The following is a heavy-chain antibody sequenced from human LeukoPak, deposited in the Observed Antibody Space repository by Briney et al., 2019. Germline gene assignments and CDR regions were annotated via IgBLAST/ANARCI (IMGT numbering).Heavy chain of an antibody. CDR1: GYTFTSYG. J-gene: IGHJ6*02. CDR3: ARGPRITIFGVVSHPYYYGMDV. D-gene: IGHD3-3*01. V-gene: IGHV1-18*01. CDR2: ISAYNGNT. Sequence: ASVKVSCKASGYTFTSYGISWVRQAPGQGLEWMGWISAYNGNTNYAQKLQGRVTMTTDTSTSTAYMELRSLRSDDTAVYYCARGPRITIFGVVSHPYYYGMDVRGQGTTVTVSS.